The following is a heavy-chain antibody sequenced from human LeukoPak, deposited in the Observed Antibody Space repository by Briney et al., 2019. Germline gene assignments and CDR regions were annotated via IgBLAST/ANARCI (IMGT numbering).Heavy chain of an antibody. D-gene: IGHD5-24*01. J-gene: IGHJ4*02. CDR1: GGTFSSYA. V-gene: IGHV1-69*04. CDR3: ARGVEMATIAY. Sequence: ASVKVSCKASGGTFSSYAISWGRQAPGQGLEWMGRIIPILGIANHAQKFQRRVTITADKSTSTAYMELSSLRSEDTAVYYCARGVEMATIAYWGQGTLVTVSS. CDR2: IIPILGIA.